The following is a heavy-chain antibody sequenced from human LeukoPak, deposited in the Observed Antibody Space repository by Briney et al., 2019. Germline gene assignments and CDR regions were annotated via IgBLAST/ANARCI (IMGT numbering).Heavy chain of an antibody. CDR2: LSGSGGST. D-gene: IGHD3-10*01. Sequence: PGGSLRLSCAASGFTFSSYGMSWVRQAPGKGPEWVSALSGSGGSTYYADSVKGRFTISRDNSKNTLYLQMSSLRAEDTALYYCARKSASGNYPLDYWGQGTLVTVSS. V-gene: IGHV3-23*01. J-gene: IGHJ4*02. CDR1: GFTFSSYG. CDR3: ARKSASGNYPLDY.